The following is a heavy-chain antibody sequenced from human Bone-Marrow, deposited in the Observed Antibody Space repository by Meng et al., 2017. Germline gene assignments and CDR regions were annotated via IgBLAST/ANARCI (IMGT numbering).Heavy chain of an antibody. CDR3: ARDRATTLPHNYLGY. CDR2: IKPDGSEE. J-gene: IGHJ4*02. V-gene: IGHV3-7*01. CDR1: GFTFSIYW. Sequence: GGSLRLSCAASGFTFSIYWMSWVRQAPGKGLEWVANIKPDGSEEYYLDSVKGRFTISRDNAKNSLSLQMSSLRAEDTAVYYCARDRATTLPHNYLGYWGQGTPVTSPQ. D-gene: IGHD1-14*01.